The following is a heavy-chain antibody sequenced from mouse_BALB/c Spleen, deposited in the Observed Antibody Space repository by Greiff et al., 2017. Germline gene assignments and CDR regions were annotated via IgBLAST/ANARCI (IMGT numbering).Heavy chain of an antibody. J-gene: IGHJ1*01. D-gene: IGHD1-2*01. Sequence: EVMLVESGGGLVQPGGSMKLSCVASGFTFSNYWMNWVRQSPEKGLEWVAEIRLKSNNYATHYAESVKGRFTISRDDSKSSVYLQMNNLRAEDTGIYYCTRGNYGYSYWYFDVWGAGTTVTVSS. CDR1: GFTFSNYW. V-gene: IGHV6-6*02. CDR3: TRGNYGYSYWYFDV. CDR2: IRLKSNNYAT.